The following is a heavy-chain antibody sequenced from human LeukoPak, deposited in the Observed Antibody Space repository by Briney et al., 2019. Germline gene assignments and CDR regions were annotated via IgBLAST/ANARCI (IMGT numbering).Heavy chain of an antibody. CDR1: GFTFSSYS. CDR2: ISSSSSYI. CDR3: ASRYYYDSSGSTLDY. Sequence: GGSLRLSCAASGFTFSSYSMNWVRQAPGKGLEWVSSISSSSSYIYYADSVKGRFTISRDNSKNTLYLQMNSLRAEDTAVYYCASRYYYDSSGSTLDYWGQGTLVTVSS. V-gene: IGHV3-21*01. J-gene: IGHJ4*02. D-gene: IGHD3-22*01.